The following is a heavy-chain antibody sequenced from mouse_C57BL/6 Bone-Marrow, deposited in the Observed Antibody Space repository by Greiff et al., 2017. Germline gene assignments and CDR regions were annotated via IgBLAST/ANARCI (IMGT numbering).Heavy chain of an antibody. D-gene: IGHD2-1*01. CDR2: IDPSDSET. CDR3: ARENGNSVFDY. CDR1: GYTFTSYW. V-gene: IGHV1-52*01. J-gene: IGHJ2*01. Sequence: QVQLQQPGAELVRPGSSVKLSCKASGYTFTSYWMHWVKQRPIHGLEWIGNIDPSDSETHYNQKFKDKATLTVDKSSSTAYMQLSSLTSEVSAVYYCARENGNSVFDYWGQGTTLTVSS.